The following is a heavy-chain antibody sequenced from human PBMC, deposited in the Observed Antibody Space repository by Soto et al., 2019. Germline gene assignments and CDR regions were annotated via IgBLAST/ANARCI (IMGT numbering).Heavy chain of an antibody. D-gene: IGHD6-13*01. Sequence: QVQLQESGPGLVKPSQTLSLTCTVSGGSISSGGYYWSWIRQHPGKGLEWIGYIYYSGSTYYNPSLKSRVNISVDPSKNPFPLKLSSGTAADTAGYYWARVWYLNWFDPWGQGTLVTVSS. CDR2: IYYSGST. CDR3: ARVWYLNWFDP. J-gene: IGHJ5*02. V-gene: IGHV4-31*03. CDR1: GGSISSGGYY.